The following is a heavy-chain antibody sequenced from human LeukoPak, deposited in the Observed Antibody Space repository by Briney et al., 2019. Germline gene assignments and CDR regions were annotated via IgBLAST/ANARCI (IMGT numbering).Heavy chain of an antibody. V-gene: IGHV1-46*01. Sequence: ASVKVSCKASGYTLTTHSMHRVRQAPGQGLEWMGIIDPSGGSTSYAQKFQGRLTMTRDTSTSTVYMELSSLRSEDTAVYYCARQSLLGLYFFDYWGQGTLVTVSS. CDR3: ARQSLLGLYFFDY. CDR1: GYTLTTHS. D-gene: IGHD3-22*01. CDR2: IDPSGGST. J-gene: IGHJ4*02.